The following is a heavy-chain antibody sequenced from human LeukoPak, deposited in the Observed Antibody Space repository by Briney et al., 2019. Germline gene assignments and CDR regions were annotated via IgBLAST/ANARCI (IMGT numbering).Heavy chain of an antibody. CDR3: ARAGDFWSGYYLVDY. J-gene: IGHJ4*02. Sequence: GASVKVSCKASGYTFTSYDINWVRQATGQGLEWMGWMNPNSGNTGYAQKFQGRVTITRNTSISTAYMELSSLGSEDTAVYYCARAGDFWSGYYLVDYWGQGTLVTVSS. CDR1: GYTFTSYD. V-gene: IGHV1-8*03. CDR2: MNPNSGNT. D-gene: IGHD3-3*01.